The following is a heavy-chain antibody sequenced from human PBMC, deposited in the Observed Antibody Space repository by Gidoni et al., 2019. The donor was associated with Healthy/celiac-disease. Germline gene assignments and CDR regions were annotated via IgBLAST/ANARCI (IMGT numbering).Heavy chain of an antibody. V-gene: IGHV3-33*01. CDR1: GFTFSSYG. CDR3: ARDLVPFGSSSGSFDY. CDR2: IWYDGSNK. D-gene: IGHD3-22*01. J-gene: IGHJ4*02. Sequence: QVQLVESGGGVVQPGRSLRLSCAASGFTFSSYGMHWVRQAPGKGLEWVAVIWYDGSNKYYADSVKGRFTISRDKSKNTLYLQMNSLRAEDTAVYYCARDLVPFGSSSGSFDYWGQGTLVTVSS.